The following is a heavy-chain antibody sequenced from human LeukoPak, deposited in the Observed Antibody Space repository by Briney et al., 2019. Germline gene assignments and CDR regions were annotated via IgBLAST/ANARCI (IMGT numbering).Heavy chain of an antibody. J-gene: IGHJ5*01. Sequence: PSETLSLTCTVSGGSISSYYWSWIRQPPGKGLEWIGEINQSGSTKYNPSLKSRVTISIDTSKSQFSMRLNSVTAADTALYYCARCDSGGWFFDSWGQGALVTVSS. D-gene: IGHD6-19*01. CDR2: INQSGST. CDR3: ARCDSGGWFFDS. CDR1: GGSISSYY. V-gene: IGHV4-34*01.